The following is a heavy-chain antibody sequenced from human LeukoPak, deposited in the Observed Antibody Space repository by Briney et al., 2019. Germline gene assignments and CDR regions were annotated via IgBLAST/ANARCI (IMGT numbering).Heavy chain of an antibody. V-gene: IGHV5-51*01. CDR3: ARLKTSYSDSSAYTYIDC. CDR2: MYSGDSET. J-gene: IGHJ4*02. D-gene: IGHD3-22*01. Sequence: GESLKISCRGSGYSFTSYWIAWVRQMPGKGLEWMGIMYSGDSETTYSPSFQGQVTISADRSISTAYLQWSSLKASDTAMYYCARLKTSYSDSSAYTYIDCWGQGTLVTVSS. CDR1: GYSFTSYW.